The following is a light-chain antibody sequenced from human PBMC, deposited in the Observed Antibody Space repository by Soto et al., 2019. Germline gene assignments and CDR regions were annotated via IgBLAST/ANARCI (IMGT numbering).Light chain of an antibody. CDR2: GAS. CDR3: QHYSTSPPIT. J-gene: IGKJ5*01. CDR1: QSVSSSY. Sequence: EIVLTQSPGTLSLSPGEGATLSFRASQSVSSSYLAWYQQKPGQAPRLVIFGASTRATGIPDRFSGSGSGTEFTLTIDRLEPEDFAVYYCQHYSTSPPITFGQGTRLEIK. V-gene: IGKV3-20*01.